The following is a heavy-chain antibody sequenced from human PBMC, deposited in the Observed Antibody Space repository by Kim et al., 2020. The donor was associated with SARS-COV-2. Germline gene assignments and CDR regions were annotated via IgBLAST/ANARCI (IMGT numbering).Heavy chain of an antibody. V-gene: IGHV3-23*01. Sequence: ADSVKGRFTISRDNSKNTLYLQMNSLRAEDTAVYYCAKGYTAMVMSYFDYWGQGTLVTVSS. J-gene: IGHJ4*02. CDR3: AKGYTAMVMSYFDY. D-gene: IGHD5-18*01.